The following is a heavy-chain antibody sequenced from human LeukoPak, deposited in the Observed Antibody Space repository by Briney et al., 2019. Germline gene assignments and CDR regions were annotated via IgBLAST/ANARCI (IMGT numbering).Heavy chain of an antibody. CDR2: ITRTGNYI. CDR1: GFTFSSYS. Sequence: PGGSLRLSCAASGFTFSSYSMTWVRQAPGRGLEWVSSITRTGNYIYYADSVKGRFTISRDNAKNSLYLQMNSLRAGDTAVYYCAIVRYDGSGYYSMYDYWGQGTLVTVSS. J-gene: IGHJ4*02. D-gene: IGHD3-22*01. CDR3: AIVRYDGSGYYSMYDY. V-gene: IGHV3-21*01.